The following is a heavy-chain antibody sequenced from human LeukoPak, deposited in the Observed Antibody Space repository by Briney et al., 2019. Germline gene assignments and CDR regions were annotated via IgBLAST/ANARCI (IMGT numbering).Heavy chain of an antibody. CDR1: GGSISSYY. CDR2: IYTSGST. CDR3: ARLGSRRSGWFDP. V-gene: IGHV4-4*09. J-gene: IGHJ5*02. Sequence: SETLSLTCTVSGGSISSYYWSWIRQPPGKGLEAIGYIYTSGSTNYNPSLKSRVTISVDTSKNQFSLKLSSVTAADTAVYYCARLGSRRSGWFDPWGQGTLVTVSS. D-gene: IGHD3-10*01.